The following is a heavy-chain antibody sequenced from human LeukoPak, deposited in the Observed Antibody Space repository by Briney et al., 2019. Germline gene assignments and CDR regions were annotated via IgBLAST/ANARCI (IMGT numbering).Heavy chain of an antibody. D-gene: IGHD6-13*01. J-gene: IGHJ4*02. CDR2: IYYSGST. V-gene: IGHV4-59*01. Sequence: SETLSLTCTVSGGSISSYYWSWIRQPPGKELGWIGYIYYSGSTNYNPSLKSRVTISVDTSKNQFALKLGSVTAADTAVYYCARVVAAEALVFDYWGQGTLVTVSS. CDR3: ARVVAAEALVFDY. CDR1: GGSISSYY.